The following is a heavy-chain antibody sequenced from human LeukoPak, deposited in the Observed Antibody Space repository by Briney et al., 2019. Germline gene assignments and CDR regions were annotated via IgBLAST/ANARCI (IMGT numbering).Heavy chain of an antibody. CDR2: ISAYNGNT. V-gene: IGHV1-18*01. Sequence: GASVKVSCKASGYTFTSYAMNWVRQAPGQGLEWMGWISAYNGNTNYAQKLQGRVTMTTDTSTSTAYMELRSLRSDDTAVYYCARDVVEYCSGGSCTRYAYWGQGSLVTVSS. CDR1: GYTFTSYA. CDR3: ARDVVEYCSGGSCTRYAY. J-gene: IGHJ4*02. D-gene: IGHD2-15*01.